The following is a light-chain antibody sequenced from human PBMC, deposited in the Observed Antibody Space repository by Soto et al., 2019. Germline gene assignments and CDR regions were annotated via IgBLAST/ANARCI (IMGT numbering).Light chain of an antibody. V-gene: IGLV2-23*01. Sequence: QSVLTQPASVSGSPGQSITISCTGTSSDVGSYNLVSWYQQHPRKAPKLMIYEGSKRPSGVSNRFSGSKSGNTASLTISGLQAEDEADYYCCSYAGSITWVFGGGTKLTVL. CDR2: EGS. CDR1: SSDVGSYNL. J-gene: IGLJ3*02. CDR3: CSYAGSITWV.